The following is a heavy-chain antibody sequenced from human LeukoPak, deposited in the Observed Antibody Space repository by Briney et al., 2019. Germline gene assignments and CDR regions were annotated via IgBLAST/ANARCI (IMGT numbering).Heavy chain of an antibody. CDR3: AKDDAWLRYQY. V-gene: IGHV1-69*06. CDR2: IIPIFGTA. D-gene: IGHD3-9*01. J-gene: IGHJ4*02. CDR1: GYTFTSYG. Sequence: GASVKVSCKASGYTFTSYGIGWVRQAPGQGLEWMGGIIPIFGTANYAQKFRGRVTITADKSTRTAYMELSSLRSEDTAVYYCAKDDAWLRYQYWGQGTLVTVSS.